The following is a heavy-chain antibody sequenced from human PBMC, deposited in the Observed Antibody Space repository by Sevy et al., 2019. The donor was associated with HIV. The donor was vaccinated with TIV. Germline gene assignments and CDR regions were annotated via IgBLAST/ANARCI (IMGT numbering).Heavy chain of an antibody. CDR1: GFNFSPYG. J-gene: IGHJ5*02. V-gene: IGHV3-33*03. CDR2: IGSDGSKK. CDR3: AKYGAYYDSSTRDWFDP. Sequence: GGSLRLSCSASGFNFSPYGLHWVRQAPGKGLEWVAMIGSDGSKKDYADAVKGRFTISRDNSKNTVNLQMNSLRVEDTAVYYGAKYGAYYDSSTRDWFDPWGLGTQVTVSS. D-gene: IGHD3-22*01.